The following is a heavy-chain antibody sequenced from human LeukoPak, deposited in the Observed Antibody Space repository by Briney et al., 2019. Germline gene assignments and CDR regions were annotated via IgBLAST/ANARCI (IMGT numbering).Heavy chain of an antibody. CDR1: GFSFSNYA. CDR3: AKDFEFKWQQPSDH. CDR2: ISGTGGNT. J-gene: IGHJ4*02. D-gene: IGHD1/OR15-1a*01. V-gene: IGHV3-23*01. Sequence: PGWSLRLSCAVSGFSFSNYAMSWVRQFPGKGLEWVSGISGTGGNTYYADSVKGRFTISRDNSKNMLYLQMNTLTAEDTAIYFCAKDFEFKWQQPSDHWGQGTPVTVSS.